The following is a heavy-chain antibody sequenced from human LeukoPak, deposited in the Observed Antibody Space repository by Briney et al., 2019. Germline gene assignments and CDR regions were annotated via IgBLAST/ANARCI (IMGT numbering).Heavy chain of an antibody. J-gene: IGHJ4*02. CDR2: IGHTGSIT. CDR3: ARGRSAYSSSPPTDS. Sequence: GGSLRLSCAGSGFTFSSYSMNWVRHAPGKGLEWVSYIGHTGSITDYADSVKGRFTISRDNAKNSLYLQMNSLRPEDTALYYCARGRSAYSSSPPTDSWGQGSLVTVSS. V-gene: IGHV3-48*01. D-gene: IGHD6-13*01. CDR1: GFTFSSYS.